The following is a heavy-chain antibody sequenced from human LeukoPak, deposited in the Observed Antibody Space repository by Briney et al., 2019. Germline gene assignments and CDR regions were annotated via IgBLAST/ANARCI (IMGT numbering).Heavy chain of an antibody. CDR3: ARDIGEGYYDSSGYYGDAFDI. Sequence: ASVKVSCKASGYTFTRYYMHWGRQAPGQGLEWMGWINPNSGGTNYAQKFQGRVTMTRDTSISTAYMELSRLRSDDTAVYYCARDIGEGYYDSSGYYGDAFDIWGQGTMVTVSS. V-gene: IGHV1-2*02. J-gene: IGHJ3*02. D-gene: IGHD3-22*01. CDR2: INPNSGGT. CDR1: GYTFTRYY.